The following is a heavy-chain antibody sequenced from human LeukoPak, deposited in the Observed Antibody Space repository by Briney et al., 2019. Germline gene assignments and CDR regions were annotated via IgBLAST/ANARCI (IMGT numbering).Heavy chain of an antibody. Sequence: ASVKVSFKASGYSFSDNYMHWVRQAPGQGLEWMGWINPNSGGTNYAQKFQGRVTMTRDASISTAYLELSRLRPDDTAVYYCAREVLGDSFFDYWGQGNPPNGSS. CDR3: AREVLGDSFFDY. J-gene: IGHJ4*02. CDR2: INPNSGGT. D-gene: IGHD2-21*02. V-gene: IGHV1-2*02. CDR1: GYSFSDNY.